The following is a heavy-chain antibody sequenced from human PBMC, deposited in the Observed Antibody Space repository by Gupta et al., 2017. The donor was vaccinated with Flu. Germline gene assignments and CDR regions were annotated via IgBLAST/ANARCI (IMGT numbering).Heavy chain of an antibody. CDR2: IYYSGST. CDR1: GGSISSYY. Sequence: QVQLQESGPGLVKPSETLSLTCTVSGGSISSYYWSWIRQPPGKGLEWIGYIYYSGSTNYNPSLKSRVTISVDTSKNQFSLKLSSVTAADTAVYYCARSHDYGDYFPYYGMDVWGQGTTVTVSS. CDR3: ARSHDYGDYFPYYGMDV. J-gene: IGHJ6*02. D-gene: IGHD4-17*01. V-gene: IGHV4-59*08.